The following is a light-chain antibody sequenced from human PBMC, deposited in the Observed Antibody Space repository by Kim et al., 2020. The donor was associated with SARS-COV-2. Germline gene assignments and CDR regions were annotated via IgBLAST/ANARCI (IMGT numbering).Light chain of an antibody. CDR3: QQYNNWPPYT. V-gene: IGKV3-15*01. J-gene: IGKJ2*01. CDR1: QSVSSN. CDR2: GAS. Sequence: VVPGERGTLSCCASQSVSSNLAWYQQNPGQAPRLLIYGASTRATGIPARFSGIGAGTEFTLTISSLQSEDFAVYDCQQYNNWPPYTFGQGTKLEI.